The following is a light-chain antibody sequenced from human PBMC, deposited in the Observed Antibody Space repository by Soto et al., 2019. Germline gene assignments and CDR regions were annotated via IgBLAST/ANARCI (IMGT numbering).Light chain of an antibody. CDR1: QRVSSY. CDR2: DAS. Sequence: EIVLTQSPATLSLSPGERVTLSCRASQRVSSYLAWYQQNPGQAPRLLIYDASNRATGIPARFSGSGSGTDFTLTISSLEPEDVAVYYCQQRTNWPWTFGQGTKVEIK. CDR3: QQRTNWPWT. J-gene: IGKJ1*01. V-gene: IGKV3-11*01.